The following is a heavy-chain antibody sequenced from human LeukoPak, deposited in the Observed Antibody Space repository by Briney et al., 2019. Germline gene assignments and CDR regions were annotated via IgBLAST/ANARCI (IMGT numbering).Heavy chain of an antibody. V-gene: IGHV4-34*01. D-gene: IGHD3-3*01. Sequence: PSETLSLTCAGYGGSCSGYYWTWVRQPPGKGLEWIGEINHSGSTNYNPSLKSRVTISVDTSKNQFSLKLSSVTAADTAVYYCARRLGYYDFWSGSNWFDPWGQGTLVTVSS. CDR1: GGSCSGYY. J-gene: IGHJ5*02. CDR2: INHSGST. CDR3: ARRLGYYDFWSGSNWFDP.